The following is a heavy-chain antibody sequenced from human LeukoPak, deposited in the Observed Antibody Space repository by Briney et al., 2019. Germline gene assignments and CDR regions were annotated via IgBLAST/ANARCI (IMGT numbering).Heavy chain of an antibody. CDR1: GFTFSSYG. CDR2: ISYDGSNK. D-gene: IGHD3-10*01. J-gene: IGHJ6*03. CDR3: AKVAGPLSGYYYMDV. Sequence: AGGSLRLSCAASGFTFSSYGMHWVRQAPGKGLEWVAVISYDGSNKYYADSVKGRFTISRDISKNTLYLQMNSLRAEDTAVYYCAKVAGPLSGYYYMDVWGKGTTITGSS. V-gene: IGHV3-30*18.